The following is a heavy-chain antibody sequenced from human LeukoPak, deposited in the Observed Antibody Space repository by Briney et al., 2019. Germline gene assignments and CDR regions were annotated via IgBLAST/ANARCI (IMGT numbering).Heavy chain of an antibody. CDR2: ISGSGGST. CDR1: GLTFSSYA. Sequence: GGSLRLSCAASGLTFSSYAMSWVRQAPGKGLEWVSTISGSGGSTYYADSVKGRFTISRDNSKNTLYLQMNSLRAEDTAVYYCARDSQWGAAAGTVGYWGQGTLVTVSS. CDR3: ARDSQWGAAAGTVGY. J-gene: IGHJ4*02. D-gene: IGHD6-13*01. V-gene: IGHV3-23*01.